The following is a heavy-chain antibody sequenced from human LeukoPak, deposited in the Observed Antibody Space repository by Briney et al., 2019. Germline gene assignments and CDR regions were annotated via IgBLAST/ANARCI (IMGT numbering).Heavy chain of an antibody. J-gene: IGHJ4*02. Sequence: ASVKVSCKASGYTFTGYYMHWVRQAPGQALEWMVWINPNSGGTNYAQKFQGRVTMTRDTSISTAYMELSRLRSDDTAVYYCARLERGGSSSWPEVTIDYWGQGTLVTVSS. CDR3: ARLERGGSSSWPEVTIDY. V-gene: IGHV1-2*02. CDR2: INPNSGGT. D-gene: IGHD6-13*01. CDR1: GYTFTGYY.